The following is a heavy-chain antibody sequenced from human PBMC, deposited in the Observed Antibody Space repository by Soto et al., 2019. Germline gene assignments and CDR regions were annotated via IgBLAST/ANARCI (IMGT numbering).Heavy chain of an antibody. CDR2: ISAYNGNT. V-gene: IGHV1-18*01. D-gene: IGHD2-8*01. Sequence: ASVKVSCKASGGTFSSYAISWVRQAPGQGLEWMGWISAYNGNTNYAQKLQGRVTMTTDTSTSTAYMELRSLRSDDTAVYYCARSFDDIVLMVYAIDYWGQGTLVTVSS. CDR1: GGTFSSYA. CDR3: ARSFDDIVLMVYAIDY. J-gene: IGHJ4*02.